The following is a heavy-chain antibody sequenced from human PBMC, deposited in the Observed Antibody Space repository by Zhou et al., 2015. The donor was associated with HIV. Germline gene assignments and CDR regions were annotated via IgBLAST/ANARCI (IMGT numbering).Heavy chain of an antibody. D-gene: IGHD3-3*01. Sequence: QVQLVQSGAEVKKPGSSVKVSCKASGGTFSSYTISWVRQAPGQGLEWMGRIIPILGIANYAQKFQGRVTITADKSTSTAYMELSSLRSEDTAVYYCASSGRYYDFWSGYYKENYYYGMDVWGQGTTVTVSS. CDR3: ASSGRYYDFWSGYYKENYYYGMDV. J-gene: IGHJ6*02. CDR1: GGTFSSYT. V-gene: IGHV1-69*02. CDR2: IIPILGIA.